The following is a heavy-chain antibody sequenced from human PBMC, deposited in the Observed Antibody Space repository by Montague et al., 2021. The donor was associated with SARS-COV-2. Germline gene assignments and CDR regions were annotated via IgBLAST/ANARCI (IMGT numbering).Heavy chain of an antibody. D-gene: IGHD6-13*01. V-gene: IGHV4-61*02. CDR2: IYTSGST. CDR3: ASGTAATYYYYMDA. J-gene: IGHJ6*03. Sequence: TLSLTCTVSGGSISSGSYYWSWIRQPAGKGLEWIGRIYTSGSTNYNPSLKSRVTISVDTSKNQFSLKLSSVTAADTAVYYCASGTAATYYYYMDAWGKGTTVTVSS. CDR1: GGSISSGSYY.